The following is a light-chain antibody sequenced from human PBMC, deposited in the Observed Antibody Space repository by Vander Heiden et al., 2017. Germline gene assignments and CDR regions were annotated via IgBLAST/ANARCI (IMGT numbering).Light chain of an antibody. Sequence: EIVMTQSPAILSASPGERATLSCRASRSVSPNLAWYQQKPGQAPRLIIDSTSTRATGVPARFSGSGSGTQFILSISRLQSEDFALYYCQQYSDWPRTFGQGTKVEIK. CDR1: RSVSPN. J-gene: IGKJ1*01. CDR3: QQYSDWPRT. CDR2: STS. V-gene: IGKV3-15*01.